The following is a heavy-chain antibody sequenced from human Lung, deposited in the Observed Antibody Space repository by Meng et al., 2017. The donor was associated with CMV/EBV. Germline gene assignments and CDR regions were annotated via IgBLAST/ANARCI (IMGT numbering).Heavy chain of an antibody. CDR3: ARDNIQFGIWHY. J-gene: IGHJ4*02. Sequence: QRQLQESGPGLVMPSETLSRTCTVSGGCISSSSYYWGWIRQPPGKGLEWIGAINYSGTTYYNPSLKSRVTISVDTSKKQFSLKLSSVTAADTAVYYCARDNIQFGIWHYWGQGTLVTVSS. D-gene: IGHD2-15*01. V-gene: IGHV4-39*07. CDR1: GGCISSSSYY. CDR2: INYSGTT.